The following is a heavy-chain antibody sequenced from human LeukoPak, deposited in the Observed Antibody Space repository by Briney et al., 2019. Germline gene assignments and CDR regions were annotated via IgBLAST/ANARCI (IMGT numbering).Heavy chain of an antibody. D-gene: IGHD3-10*01. CDR2: IYYSGST. J-gene: IGHJ2*01. V-gene: IGHV4-59*08. Sequence: NSSETLSLTCTVSGGSISSYYWSWIRQPPGKGLEWIGYIYYSGSTNYNPSLKSRVTISVDTSKNQFSLKLSSVTAADTAVYYCARREGLWYPLPHWYFDLWGRGTLVTVSS. CDR1: GGSISSYY. CDR3: ARREGLWYPLPHWYFDL.